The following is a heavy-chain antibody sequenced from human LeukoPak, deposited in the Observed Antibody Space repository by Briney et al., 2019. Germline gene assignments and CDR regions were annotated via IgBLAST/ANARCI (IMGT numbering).Heavy chain of an antibody. CDR2: IEPNSGDT. CDR3: ARDRDYGDYLGDY. CDR1: GYTFTNYY. V-gene: IGHV1-2*06. Sequence: ASVKVSCKASGYTFTNYYIHWVRQAPGQGLEWMGRIEPNSGDTDYAQKFQGRVTMTRDTSISTAYMELSRLKFDDTAVYYCARDRDYGDYLGDYWGQGILVTVTS. J-gene: IGHJ4*02. D-gene: IGHD4-17*01.